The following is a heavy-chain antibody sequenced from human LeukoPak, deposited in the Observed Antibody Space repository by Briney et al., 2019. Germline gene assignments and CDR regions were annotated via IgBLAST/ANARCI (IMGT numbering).Heavy chain of an antibody. D-gene: IGHD6-6*01. CDR2: LYYSGSS. Sequence: PSETLSLTCTVSGDSISSSNSYRGWIRQPPGKGLEWIGSLYYSGSSYYNPSLKSRVTISADTSKNQFSLKLTSVTAADTAVYYCARHRRVAARPRGMDVWGKGTTVTVSS. CDR3: ARHRRVAARPRGMDV. V-gene: IGHV4-39*01. CDR1: GDSISSSNSY. J-gene: IGHJ6*03.